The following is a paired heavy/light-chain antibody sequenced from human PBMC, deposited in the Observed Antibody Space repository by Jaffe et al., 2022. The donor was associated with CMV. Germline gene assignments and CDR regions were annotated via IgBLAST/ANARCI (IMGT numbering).Heavy chain of an antibody. J-gene: IGHJ4*02. CDR3: ASQMPTVIRLPYYFDY. CDR2: VHYSGST. CDR1: GDSISTSTYY. V-gene: IGHV4-39*01. Sequence: QLQLQESGPGQVKPSETLSLTCTVAGDSISTSTYYWGWIRQPPGKGLEWIASVHYSGSTHYNASLKSRVTISVDASKNQFSLKLSSVTAADTAVYYCASQMPTVIRLPYYFDYWGQGTLVTVSS. D-gene: IGHD4-17*01.
Light chain of an antibody. CDR1: NIGGKS. V-gene: IGLV3-21*04. Sequence: SYVLTQPPSVSVAPGKTARITCGGNNIGGKSAHWYQQKPGQAPVLVIYYDGDRPSGIPERFSGSNSGNTATLTISRVEAGDEADYYCQVWDGSSHSVVFGGGTKLTVL. J-gene: IGLJ2*01. CDR3: QVWDGSSHSVV. CDR2: YDG.